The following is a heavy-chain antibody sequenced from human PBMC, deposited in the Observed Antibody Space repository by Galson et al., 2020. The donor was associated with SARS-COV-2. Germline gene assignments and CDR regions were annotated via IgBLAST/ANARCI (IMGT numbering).Heavy chain of an antibody. CDR2: ISWNSGTI. D-gene: IGHD3-16*02. J-gene: IGHJ4*02. Sequence: SLKISCAASGFTFEDYAMHWVRQVPGKGLEWVSGISWNSGTIIHADSVKGRFTISRDNAKKSLYLQMNSLRTEDTALYYCAKGGASYRDGLDHWGQGTLVTVSS. CDR1: GFTFEDYA. CDR3: AKGGASYRDGLDH. V-gene: IGHV3-9*01.